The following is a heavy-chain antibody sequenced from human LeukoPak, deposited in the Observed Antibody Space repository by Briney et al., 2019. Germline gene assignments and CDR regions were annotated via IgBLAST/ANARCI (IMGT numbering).Heavy chain of an antibody. CDR2: IYTSGST. Sequence: SPTLSLTCTVSGGSISSGSYYWSWIRQPAGKGLEWIGRIYTSGSTNYNPSLKSRVTISVDTSKNQFSLKLSSVTAADTAVYYCARERSSGWYFAFDIWGQGTMVTVSS. D-gene: IGHD6-19*01. J-gene: IGHJ3*02. V-gene: IGHV4-61*02. CDR1: GGSISSGSYY. CDR3: ARERSSGWYFAFDI.